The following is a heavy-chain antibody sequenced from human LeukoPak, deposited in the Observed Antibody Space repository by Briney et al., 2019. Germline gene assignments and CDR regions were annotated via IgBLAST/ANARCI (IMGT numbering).Heavy chain of an antibody. CDR1: GGSIISSTYF. CDR3: ARSIQLWSPYYFDY. Sequence: PSETLSLTCTVSGGSIISSTYFWGWIRQPPGKGLEWIGSIYYSGSTYYNPSLKSRVTISVDTSKNQFSLKLSSVTAADTAVYYCARSIQLWSPYYFDYWGQGTLVTVSS. CDR2: IYYSGST. D-gene: IGHD5-18*01. V-gene: IGHV4-39*07. J-gene: IGHJ4*02.